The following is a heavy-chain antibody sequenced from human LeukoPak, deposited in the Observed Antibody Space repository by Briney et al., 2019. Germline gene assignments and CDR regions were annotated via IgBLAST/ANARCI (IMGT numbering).Heavy chain of an antibody. CDR1: GGSFSGYY. J-gene: IGHJ2*01. CDR2: INHSGST. D-gene: IGHD6-19*01. CDR3: ARIAVAGQHWYFDL. V-gene: IGHV4-34*01. Sequence: SETLSLTCAVYGGSFSGYYWSWIRQPPGKGLEWIGDINHSGSTNYNPSLKSRVTISVDTSKNQFSLKLSSVTAADTAVYYCARIAVAGQHWYFDLWGRGTLVTVSS.